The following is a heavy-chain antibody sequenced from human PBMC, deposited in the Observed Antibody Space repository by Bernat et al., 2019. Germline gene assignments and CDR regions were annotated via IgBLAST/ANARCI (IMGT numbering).Heavy chain of an antibody. Sequence: EVQLVESGGGVVKPGGSLRLSCAGSGFTLSDAWMSWVRQAPGKGLEWVGHSKGRTGGGTPDYAAPAKGRFTVSRDDSKNTMYLHMNSLTTEDTAVYYCTWLGRDFDYWGQGTQVTVSS. D-gene: IGHD6-19*01. CDR2: SKGRTGGGTP. CDR3: TWLGRDFDY. J-gene: IGHJ4*02. CDR1: GFTLSDAW. V-gene: IGHV3-15*01.